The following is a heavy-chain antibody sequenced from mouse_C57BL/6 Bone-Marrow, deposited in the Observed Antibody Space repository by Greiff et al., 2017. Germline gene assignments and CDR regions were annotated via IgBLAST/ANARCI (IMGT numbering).Heavy chain of an antibody. J-gene: IGHJ1*03. Sequence: EVKLMESGGGLVQSGRSLRLSCATSGFTFSDFYMEWVRQAPGKGLEWIAASRNKANDYTTEYSASVKGRFIVSRDTSQSILYLQMNALRAEATAIYYCARDADWDGWDVWGTGTTVTVSS. CDR2: SRNKANDYTT. D-gene: IGHD2-3*01. CDR1: GFTFSDFY. CDR3: ARDADWDGWDV. V-gene: IGHV7-1*01.